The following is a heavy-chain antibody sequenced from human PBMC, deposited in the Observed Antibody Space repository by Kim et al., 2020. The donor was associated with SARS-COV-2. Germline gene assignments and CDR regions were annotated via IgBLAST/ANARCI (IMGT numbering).Heavy chain of an antibody. CDR2: IYSGGST. Sequence: GGSLRLSCAASGFTVSSNYMSWVRQAPGKGLEWVSVIYSGGSTYYADSVKGRFTISRDNSKNTLYLQMNSLRAEDTAVYYCARGPQSRDYYDSSGFYYFDYWGQGTLVTVSS. D-gene: IGHD3-22*01. V-gene: IGHV3-53*01. J-gene: IGHJ4*02. CDR1: GFTVSSNY. CDR3: ARGPQSRDYYDSSGFYYFDY.